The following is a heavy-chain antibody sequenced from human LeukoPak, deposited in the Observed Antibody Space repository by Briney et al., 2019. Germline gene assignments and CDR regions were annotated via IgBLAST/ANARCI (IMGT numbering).Heavy chain of an antibody. CDR1: GYTFTGYY. CDR2: INPNSGGT. D-gene: IGHD6-19*01. CDR3: ARAIAVAANFDY. V-gene: IGHV1-2*02. J-gene: IGHJ4*02. Sequence: ASVKVSCKASGYTFTGYYMHWVRQAPGQGLEWMGWINPNSGGTNYAQKFQGRVTMTRDTSISTAYMELSRLRSDDTAVYYCARAIAVAANFDYWGQGTLVTVSS.